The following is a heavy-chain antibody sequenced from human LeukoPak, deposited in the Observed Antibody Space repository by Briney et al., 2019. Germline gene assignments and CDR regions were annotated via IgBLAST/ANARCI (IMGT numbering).Heavy chain of an antibody. D-gene: IGHD6-19*01. Sequence: GASVKVSCAASGYTFTGYFMHWVRQAPGQGLEWMGWINPNSGGTNFAQKFQGRVTMTRDTSISTAYMELSRLRSDDRAVYYCATGIAVAGYDYWGQGTLVTVSS. CDR2: INPNSGGT. CDR3: ATGIAVAGYDY. V-gene: IGHV1-2*02. CDR1: GYTFTGYF. J-gene: IGHJ4*02.